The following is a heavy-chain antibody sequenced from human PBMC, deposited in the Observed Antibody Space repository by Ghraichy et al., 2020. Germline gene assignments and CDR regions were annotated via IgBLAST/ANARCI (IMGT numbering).Heavy chain of an antibody. CDR2: IYYSGST. CDR3: ARHPSSHDAFDI. V-gene: IGHV4-39*07. Sequence: SETLSLTCTVSGGSISSSSYYWGWIRQPPGKGLEWIGSIYYSGSTYYNPSLKSRVTISVDTSKNQFSLKLSSVTAADTAVYYCARHPSSHDAFDIWGQGTMVTVSS. J-gene: IGHJ3*02. D-gene: IGHD3-10*01. CDR1: GGSISSSSYY.